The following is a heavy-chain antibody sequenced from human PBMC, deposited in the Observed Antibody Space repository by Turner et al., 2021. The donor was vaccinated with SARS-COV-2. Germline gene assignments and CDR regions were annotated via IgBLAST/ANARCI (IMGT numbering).Heavy chain of an antibody. J-gene: IGHJ4*02. D-gene: IGHD3-22*01. V-gene: IGHV3-30-3*01. Sequence: QVQLVESGGGVVQPGRSLRLSCAASGFTFSSYAMNWVRQAPGKGLEWVGVISYDGSNKYYADSVKGRLTISRDNSKNTLYLQMNSLRAEDTAVYYCARDKTGGYYGPLDYWGQGTLVTVSS. CDR2: ISYDGSNK. CDR3: ARDKTGGYYGPLDY. CDR1: GFTFSSYA.